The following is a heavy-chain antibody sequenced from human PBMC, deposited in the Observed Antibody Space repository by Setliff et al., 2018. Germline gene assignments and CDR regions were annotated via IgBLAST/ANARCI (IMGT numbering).Heavy chain of an antibody. CDR1: GFTFSAYA. D-gene: IGHD6-13*01. V-gene: IGHV3-23*01. CDR2: ISPIGDST. Sequence: GGSLRLSCAASGFTFSAYAMSWVRQSPGKGLEWVSAISPIGDSTYYLDSVKGRFTISRDNSKNTLYLQMNSLRAEDTAMYYCAKDDLGFAAAGTNVVFNYWGQGTRVTVSS. CDR3: AKDDLGFAAAGTNVVFNY. J-gene: IGHJ4*02.